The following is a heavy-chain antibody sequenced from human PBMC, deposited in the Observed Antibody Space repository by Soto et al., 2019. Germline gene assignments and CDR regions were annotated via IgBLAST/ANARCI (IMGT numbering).Heavy chain of an antibody. Sequence: SETLSLTCTVSGGSISSYYWSWIRQPPGTGLEWIGYIYYSGSTNYNPSLKSRVTISVDTSKNQFSLKLSSVTAADTAVYYCARGQFLEWLLSGWFDPWGQGTLVTVSS. CDR1: GGSISSYY. CDR3: ARGQFLEWLLSGWFDP. J-gene: IGHJ5*02. V-gene: IGHV4-59*01. CDR2: IYYSGST. D-gene: IGHD3-3*01.